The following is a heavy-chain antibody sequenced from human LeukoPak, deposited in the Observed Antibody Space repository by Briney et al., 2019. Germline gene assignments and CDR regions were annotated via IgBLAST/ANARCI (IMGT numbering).Heavy chain of an antibody. D-gene: IGHD6-19*01. V-gene: IGHV3-21*01. CDR2: ISSSSSHI. Sequence: GGSLRLSCAASGFTFSSYSMNWLRQAPGKGLEWVSSISSSSSHIYYADSVKGRLTISRDNAKNSLYLQMNSLRAEGTAVYYCAREFVGIAVAGFDYWGQGTLVSVSS. J-gene: IGHJ4*02. CDR1: GFTFSSYS. CDR3: AREFVGIAVAGFDY.